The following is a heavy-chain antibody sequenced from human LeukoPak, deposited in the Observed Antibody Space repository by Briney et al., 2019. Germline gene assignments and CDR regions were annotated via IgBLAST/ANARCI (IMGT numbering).Heavy chain of an antibody. CDR2: IRYVGTTK. CDR1: GFTFSKYG. V-gene: IGHV3-30*02. J-gene: IGHJ6*02. Sequence: PGGSLRLSCAASGFTFSKYGLHGVRGPPGKGLEGLAFIRYVGTTKFYADSVKGRFTISRDNAKNSLYLQMNSLRAEDTAVYYCARDPYSSGWYGWTNYGMDVWGQGTTVTVSS. CDR3: ARDPYSSGWYGWTNYGMDV. D-gene: IGHD6-19*01.